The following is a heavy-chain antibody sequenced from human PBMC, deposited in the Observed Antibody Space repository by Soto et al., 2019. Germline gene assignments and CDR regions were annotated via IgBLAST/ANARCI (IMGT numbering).Heavy chain of an antibody. J-gene: IGHJ6*02. CDR2: ISSRSDI. Sequence: GGSLRLSCVGSGFTFSTYSINWVRQAPGKGLEWVASISSRSDIYYADSVKGRFTISRDNAKNSVFLQMNSLRAEDTAVYYCAREYTAWHLAYGLDVWGQGTTVTVSS. V-gene: IGHV3-21*01. D-gene: IGHD2-2*02. CDR3: AREYTAWHLAYGLDV. CDR1: GFTFSTYS.